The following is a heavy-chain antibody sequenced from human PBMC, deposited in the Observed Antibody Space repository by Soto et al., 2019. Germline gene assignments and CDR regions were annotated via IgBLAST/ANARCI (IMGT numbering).Heavy chain of an antibody. CDR1: GSTFSSYA. Sequence: GGSLRLSCAASGSTFSSYAMHWVRQAPGKGLEWVAVISYDGSNKYYADSVKGRFTISRDNSKNTLYLQMNSLRAEDTAVYYCAREYYYDSSGYYGYFDYWGQGTLVTVSS. D-gene: IGHD3-22*01. CDR3: AREYYYDSSGYYGYFDY. V-gene: IGHV3-30-3*01. CDR2: ISYDGSNK. J-gene: IGHJ4*02.